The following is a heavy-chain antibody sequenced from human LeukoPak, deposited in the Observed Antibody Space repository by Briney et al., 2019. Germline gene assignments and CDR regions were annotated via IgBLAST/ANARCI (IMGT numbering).Heavy chain of an antibody. CDR1: GYTFTSYD. D-gene: IGHD1-20*01. CDR3: ARASEYKWNSYYYYMDV. Sequence: GGSVKVSCKASGYTFTSYDINWVRQATGQGLEWMGWVNPNSGNTGYAQKFQGRVTITRNTSISTAYMELSSLRSEDTAVYYCARASEYKWNSYYYYMDVWGKGTTVTVSS. J-gene: IGHJ6*03. V-gene: IGHV1-8*03. CDR2: VNPNSGNT.